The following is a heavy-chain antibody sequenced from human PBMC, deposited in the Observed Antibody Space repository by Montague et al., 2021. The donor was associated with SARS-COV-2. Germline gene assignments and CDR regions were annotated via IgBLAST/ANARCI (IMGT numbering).Heavy chain of an antibody. CDR3: AKGVGQKSSAVDY. Sequence: SLRLSCAASGFTFSRHDMTWVRQAPGKGLEWVSIIHSGASYASYAGSVXGRFTISRDNSKNTLYLQMNSLRAEDTAVYYCAKGVGQKSSAVDYWGQGTQVTVSS. V-gene: IGHV3-23*03. CDR2: IHSGASYA. D-gene: IGHD1-26*01. CDR1: GFTFSRHD. J-gene: IGHJ4*02.